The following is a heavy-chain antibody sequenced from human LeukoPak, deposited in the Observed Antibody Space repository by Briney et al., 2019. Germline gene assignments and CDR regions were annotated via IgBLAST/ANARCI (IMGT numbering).Heavy chain of an antibody. CDR2: IGADGGGT. CDR3: ARDLGGVAEYYFDF. D-gene: IGHD6-19*01. J-gene: IGHJ4*02. Sequence: PGGSLRLSCEASGFTFSTYSMNWVRQAPGKGLEHVSAIGADGGGTYYGNSVKGRFTISRDNSKNTLYLQMGSLRTEDMAVYYCARDLGGVAEYYFDFWGQGTLVTVSS. V-gene: IGHV3-64*01. CDR1: GFTFSTYS.